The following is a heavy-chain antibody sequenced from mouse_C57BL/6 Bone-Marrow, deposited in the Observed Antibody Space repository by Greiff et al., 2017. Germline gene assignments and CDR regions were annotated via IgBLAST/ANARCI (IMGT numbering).Heavy chain of an antibody. J-gene: IGHJ4*01. CDR1: GFTFSSYG. CDR2: ISSGGSYT. D-gene: IGHD2-2*01. Sequence: EVKLMASGGDLVKPGGSLKLSCAASGFTFSSYGMSWVRQTPDKRLEWVATISSGGSYTYYPDSVKGRFTISRDNAKNTLYLQMSSLKSEDTAMYYCARRGLWLYYYAMDYWGQGTSVTVSS. CDR3: ARRGLWLYYYAMDY. V-gene: IGHV5-6*01.